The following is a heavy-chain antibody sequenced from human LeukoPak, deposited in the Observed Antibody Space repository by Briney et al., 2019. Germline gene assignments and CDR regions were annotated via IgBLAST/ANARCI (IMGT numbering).Heavy chain of an antibody. J-gene: IGHJ4*02. CDR1: GFTFSSYW. CDR2: IKQDGSEK. CDR3: ARLKTGYSSSWYYFDY. Sequence: GGSLRLSCAASGFTFSSYWMSWVRQAPGKGLEWVANIKQDGSEKYYVDSVKGRFTISRDNAKNSLYLQTNSLRAEDTAVYYCARLKTGYSSSWYYFDYWGQGTLVTVSS. V-gene: IGHV3-7*01. D-gene: IGHD6-13*01.